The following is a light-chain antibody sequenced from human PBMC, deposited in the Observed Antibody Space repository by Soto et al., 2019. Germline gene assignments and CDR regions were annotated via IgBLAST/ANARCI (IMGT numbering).Light chain of an antibody. Sequence: AIQLTQSPSSLSASIGDRVTITCRASQGISNALAWYQQRPGKAPKLLIYDASNLESGAPSRFSGSGSGTDFTLTISTLQPEDFATYYCQQFNSYPRTFGQGTKVEIK. CDR2: DAS. V-gene: IGKV1-13*02. J-gene: IGKJ1*01. CDR1: QGISNA. CDR3: QQFNSYPRT.